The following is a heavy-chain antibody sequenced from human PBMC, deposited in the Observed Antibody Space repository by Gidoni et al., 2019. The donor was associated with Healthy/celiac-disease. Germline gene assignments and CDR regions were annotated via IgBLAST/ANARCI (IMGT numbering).Heavy chain of an antibody. CDR1: GGSISSSSYY. CDR2: IYYSGST. CDR3: ARQGSSSSYYYYYYMDV. V-gene: IGHV4-39*01. J-gene: IGHJ6*03. Sequence: QLQLQESGPGLVKPSETLSLTCTVSGGSISSSSYYWGWIRQPPGKGLEWIGSIYYSGSTYYNPSLKSRVTISVDTSKNQFSLKLSSVTAADTAVYYCARQGSSSSYYYYYYMDVWGKGTTVTVSS. D-gene: IGHD6-6*01.